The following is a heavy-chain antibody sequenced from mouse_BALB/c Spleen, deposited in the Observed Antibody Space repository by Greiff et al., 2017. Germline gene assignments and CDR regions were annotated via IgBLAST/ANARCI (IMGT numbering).Heavy chain of an antibody. V-gene: IGHV5-4*02. CDR3: ARDKHYDYGEGFAY. J-gene: IGHJ3*01. Sequence: EVMLVESGGGLVKPGGSLKLSCAASGFTFSDYYMYWVRQTPEKRLEWVATISDGGSYTYYPDSVKGRFTISRDNAKNNLYLQMSSLKSEDTAMYYCARDKHYDYGEGFAYWGQGTLVTVSA. CDR1: GFTFSDYY. CDR2: ISDGGSYT. D-gene: IGHD2-4*01.